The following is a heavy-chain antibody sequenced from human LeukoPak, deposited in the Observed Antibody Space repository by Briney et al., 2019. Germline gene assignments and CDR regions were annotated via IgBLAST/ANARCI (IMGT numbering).Heavy chain of an antibody. CDR2: ISSNGGST. D-gene: IGHD1-26*01. V-gene: IGHV3-64*01. Sequence: PGGSLRLSCAASGFTFSRYAMHCVRQAPGKGLEYVSAISSNGGSTYYANSVKGRFTISRDNSKNTLYLQMGSLRAEDMAVYYCARRGSYYGGSMDYWGQGTLVTVSS. J-gene: IGHJ4*02. CDR3: ARRGSYYGGSMDY. CDR1: GFTFSRYA.